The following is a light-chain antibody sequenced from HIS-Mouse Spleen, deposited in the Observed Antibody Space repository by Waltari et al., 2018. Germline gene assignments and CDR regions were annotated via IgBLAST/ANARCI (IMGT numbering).Light chain of an antibody. CDR3: YSTDSSGNHRV. CDR2: EDS. J-gene: IGLJ2*01. V-gene: IGLV3-10*01. CDR1: ALPKTY. Sequence: SYELTPPPSVSLSPGPTARITCSGGALPKTYASWYQQKSGQAPVMVIYEDSKRHSGIPERFSGSSSGTMATLTISGAQVEDEADYYCYSTDSSGNHRVFGGGTKLTVL.